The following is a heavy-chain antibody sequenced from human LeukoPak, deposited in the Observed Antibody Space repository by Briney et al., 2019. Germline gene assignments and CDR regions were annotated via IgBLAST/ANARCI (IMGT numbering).Heavy chain of an antibody. J-gene: IGHJ4*02. CDR2: IYTSGST. V-gene: IGHV4-61*02. D-gene: IGHD3-10*01. Sequence: SQTLSLTCTVSGGSISSCSYYWSWIRQPAGKGLEWIGRIYTSGSTNYNPSLKSRVTISVDTSKNQFSLKLSSVTAADTAVYYCARRASMVRGDATYFDYWGQGTLVTVSS. CDR3: ARRASMVRGDATYFDY. CDR1: GGSISSCSYY.